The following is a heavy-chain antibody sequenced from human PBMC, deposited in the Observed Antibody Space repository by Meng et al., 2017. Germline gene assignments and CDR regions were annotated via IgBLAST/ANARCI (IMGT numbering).Heavy chain of an antibody. V-gene: IGHV4-39*07. CDR2: IYYSGST. D-gene: IGHD3-10*01. CDR3: ARSMVRGVIRYYFDY. Sequence: QLPLQEAGPGLVKPSETLSLTCTVSGGSISSSSYYWGWIRQPPGKGLEWIGSIYYSGSTYYNPSLKSRVTISVDTSKNQFSLKLSSVTAADTAVYYCARSMVRGVIRYYFDYWGQGTLVTVSS. J-gene: IGHJ4*02. CDR1: GGSISSSSYY.